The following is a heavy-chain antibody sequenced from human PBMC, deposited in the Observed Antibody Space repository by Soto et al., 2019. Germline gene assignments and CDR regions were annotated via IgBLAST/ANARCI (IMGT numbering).Heavy chain of an antibody. V-gene: IGHV4-30-4*01. CDR3: ARDGTMVRGVTPHYYYGMDV. CDR1: GASISSGDYY. J-gene: IGHJ6*02. D-gene: IGHD3-10*01. Sequence: TLSLTCPVSGASISSGDYYWSWIRQPPGKGLEWIGYISDSGSTYYNPSLNSRVTISVDTSKNQFSLKLSSVTAADTAVYYCARDGTMVRGVTPHYYYGMDVWGQGTKVTVYS. CDR2: ISDSGST.